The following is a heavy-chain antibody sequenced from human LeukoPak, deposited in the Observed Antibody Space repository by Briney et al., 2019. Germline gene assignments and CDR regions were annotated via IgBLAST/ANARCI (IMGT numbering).Heavy chain of an antibody. Sequence: PGGSLRLSCAASGFTFSSYAMGWVRQAPGKGLEWVSAISGSGASTSHADSVKGRFTISRDNSKNTLYLQMNSLRAEDTALYHCARNNGMDVWGQGTTVIVSS. J-gene: IGHJ6*02. CDR1: GFTFSSYA. V-gene: IGHV3-23*01. CDR2: ISGSGAST. CDR3: ARNNGMDV.